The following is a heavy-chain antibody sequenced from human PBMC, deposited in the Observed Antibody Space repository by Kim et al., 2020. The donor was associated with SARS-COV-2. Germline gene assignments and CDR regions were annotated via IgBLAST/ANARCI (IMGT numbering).Heavy chain of an antibody. J-gene: IGHJ6*02. D-gene: IGHD3-3*01. CDR2: ISSSSSYI. Sequence: GGSLRLSCAASGFTFSSYSMNWVRQAPGKGLEWVSSISSSSSYIYYADSVKGRFTISRDNAKNSLYLQMNSLRAEDTAVYYCAGGKRITIFGTHRPPYGMDVWGQGTTVTVSS. V-gene: IGHV3-21*01. CDR3: AGGKRITIFGTHRPPYGMDV. CDR1: GFTFSSYS.